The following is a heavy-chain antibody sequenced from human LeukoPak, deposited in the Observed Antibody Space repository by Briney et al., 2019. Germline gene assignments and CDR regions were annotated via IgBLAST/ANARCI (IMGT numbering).Heavy chain of an antibody. CDR3: AREPGSGNYYYYYMDV. CDR1: GFTFSSYS. J-gene: IGHJ6*03. V-gene: IGHV3-48*04. CDR2: ISSRSSTI. Sequence: PGGSLRLSCAASGFTFSSYSMNWVRQAPGKGLEWVSYISSRSSTIYYADSVKGRFTISRDNAKNSLYLQMNSLRAEDTAVYYCAREPGSGNYYYYYMDVWGKGTTVTVSS. D-gene: IGHD3-10*01.